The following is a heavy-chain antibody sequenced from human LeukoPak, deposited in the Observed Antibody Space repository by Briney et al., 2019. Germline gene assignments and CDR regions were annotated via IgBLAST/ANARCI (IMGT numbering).Heavy chain of an antibody. Sequence: SETLSLTCTVSGGSISSGDYYWSWIRQPPGKGLEWIGYIYYSGSTYYNPSLKSRVTISVDTSKNQFSLKLSFVTAADTAVYYCARDTYRYNWFDPWGQGTLVTVSS. CDR1: GGSISSGDYY. CDR2: IYYSGST. V-gene: IGHV4-30-4*01. D-gene: IGHD1-26*01. CDR3: ARDTYRYNWFDP. J-gene: IGHJ5*02.